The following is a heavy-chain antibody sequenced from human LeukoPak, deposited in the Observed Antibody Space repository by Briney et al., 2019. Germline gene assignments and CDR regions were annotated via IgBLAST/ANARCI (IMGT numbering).Heavy chain of an antibody. V-gene: IGHV3-74*01. CDR3: ISSNPSFDY. Sequence: GGSLRLSCAASGLTFSDYWMHWVRQAPGKGLVWVSRINSDGSSTRYADSVKGRFTISRDNAKNTLYLQMNSLRAEDTAVYYCISSNPSFDYWGQGTLVSVSS. J-gene: IGHJ4*02. CDR2: INSDGSST. CDR1: GLTFSDYW.